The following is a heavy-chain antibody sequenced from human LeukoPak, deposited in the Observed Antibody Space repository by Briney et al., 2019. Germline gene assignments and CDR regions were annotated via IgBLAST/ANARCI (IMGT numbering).Heavy chain of an antibody. Sequence: SETLSLTCTVSGGSISGSDHYWVWLRPPPGKELEWIGSIYHSGRTYYHPFLKSRVTISVAPSRTEYSQMMTSVTAADAAMYYCARHGSWLLEICYWGQGTLVTVSS. CDR3: ARHGSWLLEICY. CDR1: GGSISGSDHY. J-gene: IGHJ4*02. D-gene: IGHD2-21*02. CDR2: IYHSGRT. V-gene: IGHV4-39*01.